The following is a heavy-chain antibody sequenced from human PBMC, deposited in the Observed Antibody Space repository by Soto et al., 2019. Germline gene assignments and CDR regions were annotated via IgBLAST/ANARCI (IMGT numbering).Heavy chain of an antibody. V-gene: IGHV5-51*01. CDR1: GYSFTSYW. J-gene: IGHJ6*02. CDR2: IYPGDSDT. Sequence: PGESLKISCKGSGYSFTSYWIGWVRQMPGKGLEWMGIIYPGDSDTRYSPSFQGQVTISADKSISTAYLQWSSLKASDTAMYYCARHPSESNCSSTSCYIGTEPYYSYYGMDVWGQGTTVTVAS. D-gene: IGHD2-2*01. CDR3: ARHPSESNCSSTSCYIGTEPYYSYYGMDV.